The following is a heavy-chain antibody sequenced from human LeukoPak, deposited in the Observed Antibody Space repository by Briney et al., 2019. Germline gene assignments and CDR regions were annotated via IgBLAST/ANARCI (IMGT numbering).Heavy chain of an antibody. CDR3: AKLIGRIAARGNFDY. Sequence: XGSLRLSCAASGFTFSSYAMSWVRQAPEKGLEWVSAISGSGGSTYYADSVKGRYTISRDNSKNTLYLQMNSLRAEDTAVYYCAKLIGRIAARGNFDYRGQGTLVTVSS. CDR2: ISGSGGST. J-gene: IGHJ4*02. V-gene: IGHV3-23*01. CDR1: GFTFSSYA. D-gene: IGHD6-6*01.